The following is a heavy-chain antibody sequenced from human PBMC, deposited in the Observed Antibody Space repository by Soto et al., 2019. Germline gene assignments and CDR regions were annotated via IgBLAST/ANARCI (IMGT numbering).Heavy chain of an antibody. J-gene: IGHJ5*02. CDR1: GGTFSSYA. Sequence: QVQLVQSGAEVKKPGSSVKVSCKASGGTFSSYAISWVRQAPGQGLEWMGGIIPIFGTANYAQKFQGRVTITADESTSTAYRGLRSLSSEDTAVYYCAGAYCGGDGYSLAPWGKGTLVPVPS. CDR2: IIPIFGTA. V-gene: IGHV1-69*01. D-gene: IGHD2-21*02. CDR3: AGAYCGGDGYSLAP.